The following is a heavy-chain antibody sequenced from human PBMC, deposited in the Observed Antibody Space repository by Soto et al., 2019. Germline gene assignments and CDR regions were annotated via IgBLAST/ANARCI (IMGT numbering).Heavy chain of an antibody. CDR2: INYSGST. Sequence: QVQLQESGPGLVKPSETLSLTCTVSGGSVSSGSYYWSWIRQPPGKGLEWIGYINYSGSTNYNPSLKSRVTISVDTSKNQFSLKLSSVTAADTAVYYCARDCISTSCHLNYGMDVWGQGTTVTVSS. D-gene: IGHD2-2*01. J-gene: IGHJ6*02. CDR1: GGSVSSGSYY. V-gene: IGHV4-61*01. CDR3: ARDCISTSCHLNYGMDV.